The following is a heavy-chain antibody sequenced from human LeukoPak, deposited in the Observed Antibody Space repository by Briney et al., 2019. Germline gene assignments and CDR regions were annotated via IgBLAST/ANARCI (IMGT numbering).Heavy chain of an antibody. CDR3: AGVGYYYYGMDV. V-gene: IGHV4-34*01. D-gene: IGHD3-10*01. Sequence: PSETLSLTCAVYGGSFSGYYWSWIRQPPGKGLEWIGEINHSGSTNYNPSLKSRVTISVDTSKNQFSLKLSSVTAADTAVYYCAGVGYYYYGMDVWGQGTTVTVSS. CDR2: INHSGST. J-gene: IGHJ6*02. CDR1: GGSFSGYY.